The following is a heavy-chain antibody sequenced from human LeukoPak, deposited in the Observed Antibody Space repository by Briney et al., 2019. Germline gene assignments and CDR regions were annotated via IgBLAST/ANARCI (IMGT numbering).Heavy chain of an antibody. CDR3: ARRVPGRDGYNYGLALDY. Sequence: ASVTVSCTASGGTFSSYAISWVRQAPGQGLEWMGGIIPIFGTANYAQKFQGRVTITTDESTSTAYMELSSLRSEDTAVYYCARRVPGRDGYNYGLALDYWGQGTLVTVSS. D-gene: IGHD5-24*01. CDR2: IIPIFGTA. CDR1: GGTFSSYA. J-gene: IGHJ4*02. V-gene: IGHV1-69*05.